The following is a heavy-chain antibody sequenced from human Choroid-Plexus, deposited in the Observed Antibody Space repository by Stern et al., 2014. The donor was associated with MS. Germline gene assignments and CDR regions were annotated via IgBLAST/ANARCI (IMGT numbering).Heavy chain of an antibody. Sequence: VQLVESGAEVKKPGASVKVSCKTSGYIFTGYYIHWVRQAPGQGLEWMAWINPNTGGTKYAQNVQGRVTMSRDTSISTAYVELSSLTSDDTAVYDCARDQRGITIFGVVTDYYYLGMDVWGQGTTVTVSS. D-gene: IGHD3-3*01. CDR3: ARDQRGITIFGVVTDYYYLGMDV. CDR1: GYIFTGYY. CDR2: INPNTGGT. V-gene: IGHV1-2*02. J-gene: IGHJ6*02.